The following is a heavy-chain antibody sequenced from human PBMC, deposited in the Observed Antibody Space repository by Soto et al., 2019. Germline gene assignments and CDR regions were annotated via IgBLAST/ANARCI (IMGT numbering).Heavy chain of an antibody. J-gene: IGHJ4*02. D-gene: IGHD1-1*01. V-gene: IGHV1-3*01. CDR2: LTAGNRYT. CDR1: GYNFATYA. Sequence: SVEVSCKASGYNFATYAMHWVRHAPGQRLEWVGWLTAGNRYTKITHYFQGSVTIARDTSASTAYMELSSVKSEDTAVYYSARDPLQTGPPGYWGQGTLVTVSS. CDR3: ARDPLQTGPPGY.